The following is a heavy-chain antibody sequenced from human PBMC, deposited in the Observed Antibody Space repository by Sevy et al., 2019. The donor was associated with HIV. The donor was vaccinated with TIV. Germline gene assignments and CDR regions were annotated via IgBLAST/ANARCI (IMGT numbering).Heavy chain of an antibody. CDR2: IYYNGHI. CDR1: GGSITSLY. V-gene: IGHV4-59*08. CDR3: AGENAWGRGYS. D-gene: IGHD1-26*01. Sequence: SETLSLTCTVSGGSITSLYWNWIRQPPGKGLEWSANIYYNGHINYTPSLKSRVTLSLDTSKNQFSLRLSSVTAADTAMYYCAGENAWGRGYSWGQGTLVTVSS. J-gene: IGHJ4*02.